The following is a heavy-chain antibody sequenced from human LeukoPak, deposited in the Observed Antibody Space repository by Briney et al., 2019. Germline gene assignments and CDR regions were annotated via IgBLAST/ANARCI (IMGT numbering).Heavy chain of an antibody. V-gene: IGHV4-34*01. D-gene: IGHD3-3*01. CDR3: ARAAARRITIFGVVSYYYYYMDV. Sequence: PSEILSLTCAVYGGSFSGYYWSWLRQPPGKGLEWIGEINHSGSTNYNPSLKSRVTISVDTSKNQFSLKLSSVTAADTAVYYCARAAARRITIFGVVSYYYYYMDVWGKGTTVTVSS. J-gene: IGHJ6*03. CDR2: INHSGST. CDR1: GGSFSGYY.